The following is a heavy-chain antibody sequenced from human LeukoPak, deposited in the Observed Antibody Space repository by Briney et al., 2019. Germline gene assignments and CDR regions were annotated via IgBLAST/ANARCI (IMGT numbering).Heavy chain of an antibody. D-gene: IGHD5-18*01. CDR2: ISYDGSYK. CDR3: AKPYTAMDPYYFDY. J-gene: IGHJ4*02. V-gene: IGHV3-30*04. Sequence: NPGRSLRLSCAASGFTFSSYAMHWVRQAPGKGLEWVAVISYDGSYKYFANSVKGRFTISRDNSKNTLYLQMNSLRAEDTAVYYCAKPYTAMDPYYFDYWGQGTLVTVSS. CDR1: GFTFSSYA.